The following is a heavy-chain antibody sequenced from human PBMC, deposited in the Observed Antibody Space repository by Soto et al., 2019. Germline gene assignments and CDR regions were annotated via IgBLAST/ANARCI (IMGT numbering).Heavy chain of an antibody. CDR1: GGSFSGYY. D-gene: IGHD3-10*01. CDR3: ARGHPIYGSGSLVYYYYYYGRDG. V-gene: IGHV4-34*01. J-gene: IGHJ6*02. CDR2: INHSGST. Sequence: PSETLPLTCAVYGGSFSGYYWSWIRQPPGKGLEWIGEINHSGSTNYNPSLKSRVTISVDTSKNQFSLKLSSVTAADTAVYYCARGHPIYGSGSLVYYYYYYGRDGWGQGTTVTVSS.